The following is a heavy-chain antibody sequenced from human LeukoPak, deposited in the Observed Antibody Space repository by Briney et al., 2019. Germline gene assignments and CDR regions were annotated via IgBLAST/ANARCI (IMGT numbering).Heavy chain of an antibody. J-gene: IGHJ3*02. CDR3: ARGLPGYAGGDDAFDI. CDR2: IYYSGIT. Sequence: PSQTLSLTCTVSGGSISSGGYYWSWIRQPPGKGLEWIGYIYYSGITNYNPSLRSRLTISVDTSKTQFSLKLSSVTAADTAKYYCARGLPGYAGGDDAFDIWGQGTVVIVS. D-gene: IGHD2-21*01. CDR1: GGSISSGGYY. V-gene: IGHV4-31*03.